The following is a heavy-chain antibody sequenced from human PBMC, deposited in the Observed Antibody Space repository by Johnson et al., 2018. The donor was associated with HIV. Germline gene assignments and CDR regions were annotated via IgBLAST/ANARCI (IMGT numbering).Heavy chain of an antibody. CDR1: GFIFSDSY. V-gene: IGHV3-11*04. Sequence: QVQLVESGGGWVKPGGSLRLSCAASGFIFSDSYMSWIRRAPGQGLEWLSYITASGSPIYYADSVRGRFTISRDNSKNMTNLQMNGLSDEDTADYYCVRDQGSGWPTNAFDIWGRGTRVTVSS. D-gene: IGHD6-19*01. CDR2: ITASGSPI. J-gene: IGHJ3*02. CDR3: VRDQGSGWPTNAFDI.